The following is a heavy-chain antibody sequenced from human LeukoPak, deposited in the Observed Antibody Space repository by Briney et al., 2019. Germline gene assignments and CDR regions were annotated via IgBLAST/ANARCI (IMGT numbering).Heavy chain of an antibody. D-gene: IGHD6-13*01. CDR2: IKRETDGGTI. Sequence: GGSLRLSCAASGFTLNNAWMSWVRQAPGKGLEWLGRIKRETDGGTIDYAAPVKGTFTISRDDSENTLYLQMNSLKTEDTAVYYCTRRSSAAGRQYFGYWGQGTLVTVSS. J-gene: IGHJ4*02. CDR1: GFTLNNAW. V-gene: IGHV3-15*01. CDR3: TRRSSAAGRQYFGY.